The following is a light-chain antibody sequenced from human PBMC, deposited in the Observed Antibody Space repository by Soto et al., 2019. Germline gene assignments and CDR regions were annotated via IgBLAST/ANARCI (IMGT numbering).Light chain of an antibody. Sequence: QSALTQPPSASGSPGQSVTISCTGTSSDVGGYNYVSWYQQHPGKAPKLMIYEVTKRPSGVPDRFSGSKSGNTASLTVSGLQAEDEADYYCSSYGGSNIHWVFGGGTKLTVL. J-gene: IGLJ3*02. V-gene: IGLV2-8*01. CDR2: EVT. CDR1: SSDVGGYNY. CDR3: SSYGGSNIHWV.